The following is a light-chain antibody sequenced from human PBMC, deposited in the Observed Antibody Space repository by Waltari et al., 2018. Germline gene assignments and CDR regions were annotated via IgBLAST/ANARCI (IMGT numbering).Light chain of an antibody. CDR2: GVS. CDR3: LQVNSYPFT. V-gene: IGKV1-9*01. J-gene: IGKJ3*01. CDR1: QGISSY. Sequence: IQLTQSPLSLSASVGDRVTITCRASQGISSYLAWYQQKAGRAPKLLIYGVSTLPNGVPSRFSGSGFGTDFTLTISSLQPEYFATYYCLQVNSYPFTFGPGTTVDIK.